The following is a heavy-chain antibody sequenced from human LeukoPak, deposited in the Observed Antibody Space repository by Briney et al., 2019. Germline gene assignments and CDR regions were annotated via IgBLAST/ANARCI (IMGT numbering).Heavy chain of an antibody. CDR1: GFTFSSYG. J-gene: IGHJ4*02. V-gene: IGHV3-30*02. D-gene: IGHD5-18*01. CDR3: AKDLGGASYGAMVSSPSY. Sequence: PGGSLRLSCAASGFTFSSYGMHWVRQAPGKGLEWVAFIRYDGSNKYYADSVKGRFTISRDNSKNTLYLQMNSLRAEDTAVYYCAKDLGGASYGAMVSSPSYWGQGTLVTVSS. CDR2: IRYDGSNK.